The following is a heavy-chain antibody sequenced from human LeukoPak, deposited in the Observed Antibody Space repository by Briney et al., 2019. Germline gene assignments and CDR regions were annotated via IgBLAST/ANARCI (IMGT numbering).Heavy chain of an antibody. V-gene: IGHV3-21*01. D-gene: IGHD6-13*01. J-gene: IGHJ6*03. Sequence: GGSLRLSCAASGFTFSSYSMNWVRQAPGKGLEWVSSISSSSYIYYADSVKGRFTISRDNAKNSLYLQMNSLRAEDTAVYYCARVSSSLRTYYYYYMDVWGKGTTVTVSS. CDR3: ARVSSSLRTYYYYYMDV. CDR1: GFTFSSYS. CDR2: ISSSSYI.